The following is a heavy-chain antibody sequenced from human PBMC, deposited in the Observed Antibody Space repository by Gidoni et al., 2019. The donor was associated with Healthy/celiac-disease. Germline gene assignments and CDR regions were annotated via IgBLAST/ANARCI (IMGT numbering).Heavy chain of an antibody. CDR2: IYPGDSDT. Sequence: EVQLVQSGAELKKPGESLKISCKGSGYSFTSYWIGWVRQMPGKGLEWMGIIYPGDSDTRYSPSFQGQVTISADRSISTAYLQWSSLKASDTAMYYCARHREIEMATINGEFDPWGQGTLVTVSS. V-gene: IGHV5-51*01. CDR3: ARHREIEMATINGEFDP. J-gene: IGHJ5*02. D-gene: IGHD5-12*01. CDR1: GYSFTSYW.